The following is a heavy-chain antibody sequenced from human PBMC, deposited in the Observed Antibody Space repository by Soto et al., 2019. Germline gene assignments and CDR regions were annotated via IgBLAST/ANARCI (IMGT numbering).Heavy chain of an antibody. J-gene: IGHJ4*02. CDR1: GFTFRSFT. CDR3: AKAPYGQEFDY. Sequence: PGGSLRLSCAASGFTFRSFTMNWVRQAPGKGLEWVSTISSNSAYIYYTDTLRGRFTISRDNAKNSLHLQMNSLRAEDTAVYYCAKAPYGQEFDYWGQGTLVTVSS. V-gene: IGHV3-21*01. D-gene: IGHD3-16*01. CDR2: ISSNSAYI.